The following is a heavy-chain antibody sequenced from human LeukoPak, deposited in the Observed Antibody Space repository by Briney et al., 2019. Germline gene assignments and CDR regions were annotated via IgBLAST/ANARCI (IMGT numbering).Heavy chain of an antibody. CDR1: GFTFSSHW. V-gene: IGHV3-74*01. Sequence: GGSLRLSCAASGFTFSSHWIHWVRQAPGKGLVWVSRINNDGSGTRYADSVKGRFTISRANAKNTLHLQMNGLRAEDTAVYYCARGSVADSFDYWGQGTLVTVSS. CDR3: ARGSVADSFDY. J-gene: IGHJ4*02. D-gene: IGHD6-19*01. CDR2: INNDGSGT.